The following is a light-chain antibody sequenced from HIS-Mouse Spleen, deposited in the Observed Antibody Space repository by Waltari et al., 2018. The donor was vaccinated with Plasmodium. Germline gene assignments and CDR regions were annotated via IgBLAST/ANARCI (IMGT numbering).Light chain of an antibody. CDR1: QSVSRN. CDR2: GAS. CDR3: QQYNNWSFT. V-gene: IGKV3-15*01. Sequence: IVMTQSPATLSVSPGDRATLSCRASQSVSRNLAWYQQKPGPAPRLLIYGASTRATGIPARFSGNGSGTEFTLTISSLQSEDFAVYYCQQYNNWSFTFGPGTKVDIK. J-gene: IGKJ3*01.